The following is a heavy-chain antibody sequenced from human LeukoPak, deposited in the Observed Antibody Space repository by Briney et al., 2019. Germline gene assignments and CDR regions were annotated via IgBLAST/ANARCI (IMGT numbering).Heavy chain of an antibody. CDR1: GDSITRGDYY. J-gene: IGHJ4*02. Sequence: SQTLSLTCTVSGDSITRGDYYWTWIRKPPGKGLVWIGYIYYSGSTYYNPSLKRRVTISVDTSKNQFSLKLSSVTAADTAVYYCARGDLYSSSWSDWGQGTLVTVSS. D-gene: IGHD6-13*01. V-gene: IGHV4-30-4*08. CDR3: ARGDLYSSSWSD. CDR2: IYYSGST.